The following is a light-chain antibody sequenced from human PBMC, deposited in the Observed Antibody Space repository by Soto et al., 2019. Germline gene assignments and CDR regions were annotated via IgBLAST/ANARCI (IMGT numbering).Light chain of an antibody. CDR2: DTS. J-gene: IGKJ1*01. CDR3: QQRSDWPWT. CDR1: PGVSSY. Sequence: EIVLTQSPATLSLSPGERATLSCRASPGVSSYLAWYQQKPGQAPRLLLYDTSNRATGIPARFSGSGSGTDFTLTISSVEPEDLAVYYCQQRSDWPWTFGQGTKVEIK. V-gene: IGKV3-11*01.